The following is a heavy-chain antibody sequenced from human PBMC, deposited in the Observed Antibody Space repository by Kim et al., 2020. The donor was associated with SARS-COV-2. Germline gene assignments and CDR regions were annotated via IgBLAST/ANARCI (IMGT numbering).Heavy chain of an antibody. CDR2: FDPEDGET. CDR3: ATVRRWLQFRGFDP. Sequence: ASVKVSCKVSGYTLTELSMHWVRQAPGKGLEWMGGFDPEDGETIYAQKFQGRVTMTEDTSTDTAYMELSSLRSEDTAVYYCATVRRWLQFRGFDPWGQGTLVTVSS. J-gene: IGHJ5*02. D-gene: IGHD5-12*01. V-gene: IGHV1-24*01. CDR1: GYTLTELS.